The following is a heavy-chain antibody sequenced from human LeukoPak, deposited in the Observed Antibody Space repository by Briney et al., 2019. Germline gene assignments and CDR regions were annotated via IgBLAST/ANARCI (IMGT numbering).Heavy chain of an antibody. V-gene: IGHV3-49*04. Sequence: GRSLRLSRGSSGFTYGDDVMTWVNHARGRGMEWVSFIRSKVYGGTTEYAASVKDRFIISRDDSKRIAYLQMNSLENEDTAVYYCTRDYGGFDYWGQGTLVTVS. CDR1: GFTYGDDV. CDR2: IRSKVYGGTT. J-gene: IGHJ4*02. CDR3: TRDYGGFDY. D-gene: IGHD4-23*01.